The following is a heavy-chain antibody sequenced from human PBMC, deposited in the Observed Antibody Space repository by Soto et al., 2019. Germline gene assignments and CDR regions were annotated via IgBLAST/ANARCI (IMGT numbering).Heavy chain of an antibody. CDR3: AREGFSGSYLPS. CDR2: IVPLSGTT. V-gene: IGHV1-69*06. D-gene: IGHD1-26*01. Sequence: QVQLVQSGAEVKRPGSSVTVSCKASGSTLSSYSLSWVRQAPGQGLEWMGGIVPLSGTTTYAQKFQGRLTFAADKSTSTGYMELSSLRSEETGIYYCAREGFSGSYLPSWGQGRLVTVSS. J-gene: IGHJ1*01. CDR1: GSTLSSYS.